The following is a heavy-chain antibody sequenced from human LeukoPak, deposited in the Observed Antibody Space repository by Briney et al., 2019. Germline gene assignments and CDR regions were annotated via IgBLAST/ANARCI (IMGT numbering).Heavy chain of an antibody. Sequence: PGGSLRLSCAASGFTFSDYYMSWIRQAPGKGLEWVSYISSSSSYTNYADSVKGRFTISRDNAKNSLYLQMNSLRAEDTAVYYCARDQIVVVPATTYYGMDVWGQGTTVTVPS. V-gene: IGHV3-11*06. CDR1: GFTFSDYY. J-gene: IGHJ6*02. D-gene: IGHD2-2*01. CDR2: ISSSSSYT. CDR3: ARDQIVVVPATTYYGMDV.